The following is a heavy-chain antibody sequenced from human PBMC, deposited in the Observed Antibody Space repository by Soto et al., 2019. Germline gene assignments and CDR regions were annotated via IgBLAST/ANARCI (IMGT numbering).Heavy chain of an antibody. CDR3: ARVRGCSDGTCYPFDY. D-gene: IGHD2-15*01. CDR1: GYTFSSYW. CDR2: IYPGDSET. J-gene: IGHJ4*02. V-gene: IGHV5-51*01. Sequence: VESLKSSCKGSGYTFSSYWIAWVRQMPGKGLEWVGIIYPGDSETRITPSFQGQVSISADKSINTAYLQWSSLWASDTAMYYCARVRGCSDGTCYPFDYWGQGTLVTVSS.